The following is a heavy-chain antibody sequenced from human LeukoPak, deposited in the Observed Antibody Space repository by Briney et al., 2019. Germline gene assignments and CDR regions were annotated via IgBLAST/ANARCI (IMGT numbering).Heavy chain of an antibody. J-gene: IGHJ4*02. CDR2: IYYSGST. V-gene: IGHV4-30-4*08. CDR3: ARVWVYCSSTSCQGED. CDR1: GGSISSGDYY. D-gene: IGHD2-2*01. Sequence: TLSLTCTVSGGSISSGDYYWSWIRQPPGKGLEWIGYIYYSGSTYYNPSLKSRVTISVDTSKNQFSLKLRSVTAADTAVYYCARVWVYCSSTSCQGEDWGQGNLVTVSS.